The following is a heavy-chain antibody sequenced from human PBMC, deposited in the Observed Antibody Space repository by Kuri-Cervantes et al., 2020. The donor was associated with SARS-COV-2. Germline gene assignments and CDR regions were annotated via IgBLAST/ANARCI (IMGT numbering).Heavy chain of an antibody. V-gene: IGHV3-21*04. CDR3: AKLIWGSYYYYMDV. Sequence: GGSLRLSCVASGFTFSAYTLNWVRQAPGKGLEWVSSITRSSVYISYADSLKGRFTISRDNAKNSLYLQMNSLGAEDTAVYYCAKLIWGSYYYYMDVWGKGTTVTVSS. J-gene: IGHJ6*03. D-gene: IGHD7-27*01. CDR1: GFTFSAYT. CDR2: ITRSSVYI.